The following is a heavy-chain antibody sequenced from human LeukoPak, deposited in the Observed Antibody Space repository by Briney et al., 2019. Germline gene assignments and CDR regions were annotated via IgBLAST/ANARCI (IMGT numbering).Heavy chain of an antibody. CDR3: AKGFGGSYYSAIDN. D-gene: IGHD2-15*01. CDR1: GFTFSSYA. Sequence: QPGGSLRLSCAASGFTFSSYAMSWVRQAPGKGLEWVSAISGSGGSTFYADSLKGRFTIPRDNSRNTLDLQMNSLRAEDTAVYYCAKGFGGSYYSAIDNWGQGTLVTVSS. CDR2: ISGSGGST. J-gene: IGHJ4*02. V-gene: IGHV3-23*01.